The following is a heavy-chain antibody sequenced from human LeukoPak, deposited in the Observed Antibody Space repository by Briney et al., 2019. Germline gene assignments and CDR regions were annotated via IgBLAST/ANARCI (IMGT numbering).Heavy chain of an antibody. V-gene: IGHV4-34*01. CDR1: GESFSGYY. Sequence: ASETLSLTCAVYGESFSGYYWSWIRQPPGKGLEWIGEMNHSGSTRYSPSLKSRATISEDTSKNQFALKLSSVTAADTAVYYCAREAVQGSYAFDIWGQGTMVTVSS. CDR3: AREAVQGSYAFDI. CDR2: MNHSGST. J-gene: IGHJ3*02.